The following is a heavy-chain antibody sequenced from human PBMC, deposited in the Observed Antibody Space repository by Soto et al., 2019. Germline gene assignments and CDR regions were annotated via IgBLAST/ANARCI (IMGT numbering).Heavy chain of an antibody. D-gene: IGHD2-2*01. CDR2: ISGGGDRT. CDR3: ARKVLGSTSRPDWWYFDL. CDR1: GFTFINYA. V-gene: IGHV3-23*01. Sequence: EVQLLESGGGLVQPGGSLRLSCVGSGFTFINYAMNWVRQTPGKGLEWVSTISGGGDRTFDADTVKGRFTISRDNSKNTVNFQMNSLRADDTAVYYWARKVLGSTSRPDWWYFDLWGRGTLVTVSS. J-gene: IGHJ2*01.